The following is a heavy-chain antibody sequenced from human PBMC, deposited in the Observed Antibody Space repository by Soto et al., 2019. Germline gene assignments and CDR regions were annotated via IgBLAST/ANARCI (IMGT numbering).Heavy chain of an antibody. Sequence: SETLSLTCTVSGGSISGYYWSWIRQPPGKGLEWIGYIFYSGSLKYNPSLKSRVTMSVDTSKNQLSLRLTSLTAADTAVYFCARATTLFGVVLSDWGQGSPVTVSS. CDR3: ARATTLFGVVLSD. V-gene: IGHV4-59*08. D-gene: IGHD3-3*01. J-gene: IGHJ4*02. CDR2: IFYSGSL. CDR1: GGSISGYY.